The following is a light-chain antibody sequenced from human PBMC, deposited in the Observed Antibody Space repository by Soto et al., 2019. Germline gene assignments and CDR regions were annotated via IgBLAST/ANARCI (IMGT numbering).Light chain of an antibody. V-gene: IGKV1-33*01. Sequence: EIQMTQSPSSLSASVGDRVTITCQATQDITNCLNWYQQKPGQAPTLLIYDASNLETGVPSRFSGSGSGTDFSLTIASLQPVDIATYYCQQYENLPWTFGQGTKVEI. J-gene: IGKJ1*01. CDR3: QQYENLPWT. CDR2: DAS. CDR1: QDITNC.